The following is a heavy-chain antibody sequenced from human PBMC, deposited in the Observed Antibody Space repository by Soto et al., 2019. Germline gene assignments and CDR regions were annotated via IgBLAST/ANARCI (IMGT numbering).Heavy chain of an antibody. CDR3: ARYQYDSSGHEDEH. D-gene: IGHD3-22*01. V-gene: IGHV4-38-2*01. CDR1: CYSINRVYY. J-gene: IGHJ3*01. Sequence: EALSLTRSVSCYSINRVYYGGCIRQAPGKVLEWIGSIYHRGANYYAPSLKARAAISLDTSNNHFTLRLTSVTVADTAIYYCARYQYDSSGHEDEHWGQGAMVTVSS. CDR2: IYHRGAN.